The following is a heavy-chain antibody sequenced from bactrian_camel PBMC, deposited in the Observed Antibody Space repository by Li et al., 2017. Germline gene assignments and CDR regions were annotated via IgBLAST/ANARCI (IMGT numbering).Heavy chain of an antibody. J-gene: IGHJ4*01. CDR1: GYTRVAKC. CDR2: IYTDGSST. CDR3: AAVRYGGSSGLNFHY. Sequence: HVQLVESGGDLVQPGGSLRLSCAASGYTRVAKCFAWFRQVPGNEREGLASIYTDGSSTYYVNSVKDRFTISRDNVKNMVHLQMNSLKPEDTAVYYCAAVRYGGSSGLNFHYWGQGTQVTVS. V-gene: IGHV3S61*01. D-gene: IGHD6*01.